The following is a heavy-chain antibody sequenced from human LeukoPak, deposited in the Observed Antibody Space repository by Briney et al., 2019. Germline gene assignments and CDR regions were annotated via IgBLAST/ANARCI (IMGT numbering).Heavy chain of an antibody. CDR3: VRDPRNWNYFDY. CDR2: IYYSGST. Sequence: PSETLSLTCTVSGGSISSYYWSWIRQPPGKGLEWVGYIYYSGSTYYNPSLKSRVTISVDTSKNQFSLKLSSVTAADTAVYYCVRDPRNWNYFDYWGHGILVTVSS. V-gene: IGHV4-59*12. D-gene: IGHD1-20*01. CDR1: GGSISSYY. J-gene: IGHJ4*01.